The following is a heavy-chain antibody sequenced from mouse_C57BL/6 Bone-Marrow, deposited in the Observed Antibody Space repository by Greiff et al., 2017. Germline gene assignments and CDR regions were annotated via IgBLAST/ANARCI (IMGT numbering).Heavy chain of an antibody. CDR3: ARATSAFDY. Sequence: DVKLVESGGGLVKPGGSLKLSCAASGFTFSSYAMSWVRQTPEQRLEWVATISDGGSYTYYPDNVKGRFTISRDNAKNNLYLQMSHLKAEDTAMYYCARATSAFDYWGQGTTRTVSS. CDR1: GFTFSSYA. D-gene: IGHD6-1*01. CDR2: ISDGGSYT. J-gene: IGHJ2*01. V-gene: IGHV5-4*03.